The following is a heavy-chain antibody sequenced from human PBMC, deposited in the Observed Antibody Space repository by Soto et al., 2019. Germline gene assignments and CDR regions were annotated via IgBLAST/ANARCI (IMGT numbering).Heavy chain of an antibody. CDR2: ISAYNGNT. D-gene: IGHD2-2*01. CDR1: GYTFTSYG. CDR3: ARRCSSISCYADNYYYYGMDV. V-gene: IGHV1-18*01. J-gene: IGHJ6*02. Sequence: ASVKVSCKASGYTFTSYGISWVRQAPGQGLEWMGWISAYNGNTNYAQKLQGRVTMTTDTSTSTAYMELRSLRSDDTAVYYCARRCSSISCYADNYYYYGMDVWGQGTTVTVSS.